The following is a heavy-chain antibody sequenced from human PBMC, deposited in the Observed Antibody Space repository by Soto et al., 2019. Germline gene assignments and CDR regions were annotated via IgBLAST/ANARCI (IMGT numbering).Heavy chain of an antibody. CDR1: GFSLSSSGAA. D-gene: IGHD3-16*01. J-gene: IGHJ5*02. CDR2: IYWDDDK. CDR3: AHRATMKMFGLVIDNGVWFDP. V-gene: IGHV2-5*02. Sequence: QINLKESAPTVVKPTQTLTLTCTFSGFSLSSSGAAVGWIRQPPGRALEWVALIYWDDDKRYNRYNPSLDGRDSVTKDTSKDPVALTLTNVDPADTATYFCAHRATMKMFGLVIDNGVWFDPWGQGTRVIVSS.